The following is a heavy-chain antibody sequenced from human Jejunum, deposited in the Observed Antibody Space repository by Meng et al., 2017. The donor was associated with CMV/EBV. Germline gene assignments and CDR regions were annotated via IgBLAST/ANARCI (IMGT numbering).Heavy chain of an antibody. CDR2: ITPVFGTT. CDR3: ARVNDGRVRYYFAY. J-gene: IGHJ4*02. V-gene: IGHV1-69*01. CDR1: GGRFSSYV. Sequence: KASGGRFSSYVINWVRQAPGQGPEWMGEITPVFGTTSYAPKFQGKVTITADESTSTVFMELSSLRSEDTAVYYCARVNDGRVRYYFAYWGQGTLVTVSS. D-gene: IGHD3-22*01.